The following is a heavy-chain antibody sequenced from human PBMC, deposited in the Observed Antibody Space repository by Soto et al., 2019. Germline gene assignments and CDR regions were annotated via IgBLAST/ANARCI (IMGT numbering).Heavy chain of an antibody. CDR1: GGSISSYY. Sequence: SSETLSLTCTVSGGSISSYYWSWIRQPPGKGLEWIGYIYYSGSTNYNPSLKSRVTISVDTSKNQFSLKLSSVTAADTAVYYCAGLVPAAAYYFDYWGQGTLVTVSS. CDR2: IYYSGST. CDR3: AGLVPAAAYYFDY. J-gene: IGHJ4*02. V-gene: IGHV4-59*08. D-gene: IGHD2-2*01.